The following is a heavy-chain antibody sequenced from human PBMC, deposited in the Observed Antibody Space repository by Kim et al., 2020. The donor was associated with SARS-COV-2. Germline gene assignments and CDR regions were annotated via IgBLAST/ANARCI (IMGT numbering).Heavy chain of an antibody. V-gene: IGHV3-23*01. CDR2: ISGTGGSI. D-gene: IGHD2-2*01. Sequence: GGSLRLSCATSGFIFSNFAMTWVRQAPGKGLEWVSSISGTGGSIYYANSVKGRFTISRDNSKNTLYLEMNSLRAEDTALYYCAKERSEVVPAAHNYWGQGPLVTVSS. CDR3: AKERSEVVPAAHNY. CDR1: GFIFSNFA. J-gene: IGHJ4*02.